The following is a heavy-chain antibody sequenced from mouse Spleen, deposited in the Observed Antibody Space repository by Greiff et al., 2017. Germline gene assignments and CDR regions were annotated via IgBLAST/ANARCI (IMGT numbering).Heavy chain of an antibody. CDR1: GFNIKNTY. J-gene: IGHJ1*01. Sequence: VQLKESVAELVRPGASVKLSCTASGFNIKNTYMHWVKQRPEQGLEWIGRIDPANGNTKYAPKFQGKATITADTSSNTAYLQLSSLTSEDTAIYYCARSPYYGSSYGLLYFDVWGAGTTVTVSS. CDR3: ARSPYYGSSYGLLYFDV. D-gene: IGHD1-1*01. V-gene: IGHV14-3*01. CDR2: IDPANGNT.